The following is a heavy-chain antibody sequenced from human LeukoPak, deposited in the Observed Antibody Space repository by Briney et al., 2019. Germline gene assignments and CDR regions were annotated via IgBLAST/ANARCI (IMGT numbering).Heavy chain of an antibody. CDR3: AKDHSGWYYYYYYMDV. D-gene: IGHD6-19*01. Sequence: SETLSLTCTVSGGSISNYYWSWIRQPPGKGLEWIGYIHYSGSTNYNPSLKSRVTISVDTSKNQFSLKLSSVTAADTAVYYWAKDHSGWYYYYYYMDVWGKGTTVTVSS. J-gene: IGHJ6*03. CDR1: GGSISNYY. CDR2: IHYSGST. V-gene: IGHV4-59*01.